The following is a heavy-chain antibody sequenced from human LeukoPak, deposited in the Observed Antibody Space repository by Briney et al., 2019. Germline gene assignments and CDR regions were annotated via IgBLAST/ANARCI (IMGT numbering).Heavy chain of an antibody. D-gene: IGHD3-16*01. CDR2: IYYSGST. CDR3: ARDLYLFDP. J-gene: IGHJ5*02. CDR1: GGSISSYY. V-gene: IGHV4-59*01. Sequence: KPSETLSLTCTVSGGSISSYYWSWIRQPPGKGLEWIGYIYYSGSTNYNPSLKSRVTISVDTSKNQFSLKLSSVTAADTAVYYCARDLYLFDPWGQGTLVTVSS.